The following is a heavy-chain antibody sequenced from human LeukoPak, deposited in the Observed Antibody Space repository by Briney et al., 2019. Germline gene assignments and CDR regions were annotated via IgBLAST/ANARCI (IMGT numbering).Heavy chain of an antibody. CDR3: ARGLGLRYFDWLPFDY. V-gene: IGHV4-39*07. J-gene: IGHJ4*02. D-gene: IGHD3-9*01. Sequence: SETLSLICNVSGVSLGTSSHYWGWVRQAPGRGPEWIGLIYYSGSTHYNPSLKSRVTISIDTSNNQFSLTVRSVTAADTAVYYCARGLGLRYFDWLPFDYWGQGTLVTVSS. CDR1: GVSLGTSSHY. CDR2: IYYSGST.